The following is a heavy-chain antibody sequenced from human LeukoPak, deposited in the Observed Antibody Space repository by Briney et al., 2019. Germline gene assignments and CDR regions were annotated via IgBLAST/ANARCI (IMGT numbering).Heavy chain of an antibody. CDR2: INRDGSSK. Sequence: PGGSLRLSCAASGFTFSRYWMHWVRQAPGKGLMWVSRINRDGSSKTYADSVKGRFTISTDSATNTLYLQMNSLRAEDTAVYYCAREGSNDYSNYGWFDPWGQGTLVTVSS. CDR3: AREGSNDYSNYGWFDP. J-gene: IGHJ5*02. V-gene: IGHV3-74*01. CDR1: GFTFSRYW. D-gene: IGHD4-11*01.